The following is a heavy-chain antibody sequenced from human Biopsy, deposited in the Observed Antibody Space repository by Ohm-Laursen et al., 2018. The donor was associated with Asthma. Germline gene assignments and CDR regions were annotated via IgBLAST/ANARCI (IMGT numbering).Heavy chain of an antibody. Sequence: SLRLSCTASGFTFSSYGMHWVRQAPGKGLEWVAVISYDGSNKYCAGSVKGRFTISRDNSKNTLYLQMNSLRAEDTAVYYCASQSSGPDFWSGYYYFDYWGQGTLVTVSS. J-gene: IGHJ4*02. CDR2: ISYDGSNK. V-gene: IGHV3-30*03. D-gene: IGHD3-3*01. CDR3: ASQSSGPDFWSGYYYFDY. CDR1: GFTFSSYG.